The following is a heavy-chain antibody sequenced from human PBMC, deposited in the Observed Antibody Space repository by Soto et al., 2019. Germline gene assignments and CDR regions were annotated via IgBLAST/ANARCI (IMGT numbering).Heavy chain of an antibody. D-gene: IGHD3-22*01. Sequence: ASVKVSCKASGYTFTGYYMHWVRQAPGQGLEWMGWINPNSGGTNYAQKFQGRVTMTRDTSISTAYMELSRLRSDDTAVYYCARGDYYDSSGYYVSWGQGTLVTVSS. V-gene: IGHV1-2*02. CDR3: ARGDYYDSSGYYVS. J-gene: IGHJ4*02. CDR1: GYTFTGYY. CDR2: INPNSGGT.